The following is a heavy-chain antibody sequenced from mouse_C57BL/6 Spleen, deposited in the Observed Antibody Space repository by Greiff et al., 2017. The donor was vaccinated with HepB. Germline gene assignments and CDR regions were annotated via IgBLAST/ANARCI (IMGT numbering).Heavy chain of an antibody. CDR1: GFTFSSYG. CDR2: ISSGGSYT. V-gene: IGHV5-6*02. J-gene: IGHJ4*01. CDR3: ARLASYAMDY. Sequence: DVMLVESGGDLVKPGGSLKLSCAASGFTFSSYGMSWVRQTPDKRLEWVATISSGGSYTYYPDSVKGRFTISRDNAKNTLYLQMSSLKSEDTAMYYCARLASYAMDYWGQGTSVTVSS.